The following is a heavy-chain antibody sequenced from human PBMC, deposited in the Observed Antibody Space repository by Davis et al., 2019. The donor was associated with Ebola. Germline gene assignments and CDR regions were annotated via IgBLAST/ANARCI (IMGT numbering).Heavy chain of an antibody. D-gene: IGHD7-27*01. CDR3: AQIGGWGTPFGY. Sequence: GESLKISCAASGFTFSSYAMSWVRQAPGKGLEWVSGISGSGDSTYYADSVKGRFTISRDNSKSTLYLQMNSLRAEDTAVYYCAQIGGWGTPFGYWGQGTQVTVSS. J-gene: IGHJ4*02. V-gene: IGHV3-23*01. CDR1: GFTFSSYA. CDR2: ISGSGDST.